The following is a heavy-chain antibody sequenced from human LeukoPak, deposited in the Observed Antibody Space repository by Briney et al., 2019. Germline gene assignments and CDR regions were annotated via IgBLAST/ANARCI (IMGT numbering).Heavy chain of an antibody. D-gene: IGHD3-22*01. CDR2: SSNHGSDE. Sequence: PGKSLRLSRAASGFTFTSLPLHWVRQAPGKGLEWVTVSSNHGSDEYYADSVKGRFTVSSDNSKKTVYLQMDSLRAEDTAVYYCAMDYYDSNGYSRGWDYWGQGTLVTVSS. CDR3: AMDYYDSNGYSRGWDY. J-gene: IGHJ4*02. CDR1: GFTFTSLP. V-gene: IGHV3-30*04.